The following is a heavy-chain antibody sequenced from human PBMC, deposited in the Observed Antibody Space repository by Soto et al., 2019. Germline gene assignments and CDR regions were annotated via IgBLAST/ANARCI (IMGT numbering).Heavy chain of an antibody. CDR3: ARLGAYYQSLDP. CDR2: IYYSGST. V-gene: IGHV4-39*01. CDR1: GGSITSSSYY. J-gene: IGHJ5*02. Sequence: SSETLSLSCTVSGGSITSSSYYWGWIRQPPGKGLEWIGSIYYSGSTYYNPSLKSRVTISVDTSKNQFSLTLRSVTAADTAVYYCARLGAYYQSLDPWGQGILVTVSS. D-gene: IGHD3-22*01.